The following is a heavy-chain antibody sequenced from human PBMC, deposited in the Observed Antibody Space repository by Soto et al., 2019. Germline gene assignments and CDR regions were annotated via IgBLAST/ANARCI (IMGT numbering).Heavy chain of an antibody. D-gene: IGHD1-7*01. CDR2: TYYRSKWYN. CDR1: GDSVSSNSAA. V-gene: IGHV6-1*01. Sequence: PSQTLSLTCVISGDSVSSNSAAWNWIRQSPSRGLEWLGRTYYRSKWYNDYAVSVKSRITINPDTSKNQFSLQLNSVTPEDTAVYYCARTLEGGTTTYYYYYMDVWGKGTTVTVSS. CDR3: ARTLEGGTTTYYYYYMDV. J-gene: IGHJ6*03.